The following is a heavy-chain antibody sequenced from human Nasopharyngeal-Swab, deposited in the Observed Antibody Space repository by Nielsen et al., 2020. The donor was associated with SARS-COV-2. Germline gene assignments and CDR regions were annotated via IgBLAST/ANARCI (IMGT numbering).Heavy chain of an antibody. J-gene: IGHJ6*02. Sequence: GESLKISCAASGFTFSSYAMHWVRQAPGKGLEWVAVISYDGSNKYCADSVKGRFTISRDNSKNTLYLQMNSLRAEDTAVYYCAREGNTSAGDYYYGMDVWGQGTTVTVSS. D-gene: IGHD2-2*01. CDR3: AREGNTSAGDYYYGMDV. V-gene: IGHV3-30-3*01. CDR2: ISYDGSNK. CDR1: GFTFSSYA.